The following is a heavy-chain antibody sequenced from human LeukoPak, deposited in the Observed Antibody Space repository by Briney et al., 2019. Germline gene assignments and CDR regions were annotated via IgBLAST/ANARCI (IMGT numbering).Heavy chain of an antibody. CDR1: GGSISSYY. J-gene: IGHJ4*02. D-gene: IGHD3-16*02. V-gene: IGHV4-59*12. Sequence: SETLSLTCTVSGGSISSYYWSWIRQPPGKGLEWIGYIYSSGSTNYNPSLKSRITISVDTSKNQFSLKLSSVTAADTAVYYCASRDDYVWGSYRDYWGQGTLVTVSS. CDR3: ASRDDYVWGSYRDY. CDR2: IYSSGST.